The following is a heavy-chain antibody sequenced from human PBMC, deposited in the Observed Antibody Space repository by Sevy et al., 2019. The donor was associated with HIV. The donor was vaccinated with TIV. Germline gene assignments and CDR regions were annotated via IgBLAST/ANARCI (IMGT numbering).Heavy chain of an antibody. CDR2: ISYDGSNK. V-gene: IGHV3-30-3*01. CDR1: GFTFSSYA. Sequence: GGSLRLSCAASGFTFSSYAMHWVRQAPGKGLEWVAVISYDGSNKYYADSVKGLFTISRDNSKNTLYLQMNSLRAEDTAVYYCARERYCSSTSCYPYGMDVWGQRTTVTVSS. CDR3: ARERYCSSTSCYPYGMDV. J-gene: IGHJ6*02. D-gene: IGHD2-2*01.